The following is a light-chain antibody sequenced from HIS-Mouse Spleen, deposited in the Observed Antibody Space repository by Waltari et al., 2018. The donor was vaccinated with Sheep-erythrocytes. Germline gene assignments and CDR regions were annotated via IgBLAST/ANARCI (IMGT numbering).Light chain of an antibody. CDR2: EGS. CDR3: CSYAGSSTPWV. J-gene: IGLJ3*02. CDR1: SRVVGSYNL. Sequence: QSALTQPASVSGSPGPSIPISCPGTSRVVGSYNLVSWYHQHPGKAPKLMLYEGSKRPSGVSNRFSGSKSGNTASLTISGLQAEDEADYYCCSYAGSSTPWVFGGGTKLTVL. V-gene: IGLV2-23*01.